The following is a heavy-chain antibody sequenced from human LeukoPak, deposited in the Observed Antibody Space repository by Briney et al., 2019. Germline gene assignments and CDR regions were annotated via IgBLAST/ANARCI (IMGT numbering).Heavy chain of an antibody. J-gene: IGHJ3*02. Sequence: PGGSLRLSCAASGFTFSRYWMHWVRQAPGKGLMWVSRISPDGSTTLYADSVKGRFTISRDNAKNTLYLQMSSLGAEDTAVYYCARVVEARDGFDIWGQGTMVTVSS. CDR2: ISPDGSTT. V-gene: IGHV3-74*03. CDR1: GFTFSRYW. CDR3: ARVVEARDGFDI. D-gene: IGHD6-6*01.